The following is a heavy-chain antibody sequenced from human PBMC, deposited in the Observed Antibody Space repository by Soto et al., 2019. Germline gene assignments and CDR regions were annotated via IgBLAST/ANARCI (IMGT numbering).Heavy chain of an antibody. D-gene: IGHD2-2*01. Sequence: QVQLVQSGAEVKKPGSSVKVSCKAAGGTFSSYAISWVRQAPGQVLDWMGGIIPISGTANYAQKFQGRVTITADESTTTAYMELSSLRSEDTAVYYCARSQGSSTSLEIYYYYYYGMDVWGQGTTVTVSS. CDR2: IIPISGTA. CDR1: GGTFSSYA. J-gene: IGHJ6*02. CDR3: ARSQGSSTSLEIYYYYYYGMDV. V-gene: IGHV1-69*01.